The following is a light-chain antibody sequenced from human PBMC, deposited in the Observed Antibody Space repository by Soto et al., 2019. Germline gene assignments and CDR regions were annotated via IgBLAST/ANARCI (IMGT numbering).Light chain of an antibody. V-gene: IGLV2-8*01. CDR1: RSDVGGYNY. CDR3: SSFAGNNNLV. CDR2: EVS. Sequence: QSALTQPPSASGSPGQSVTITCTETRSDVGGYNYVSWYQQHPGKAPKLMISEVSKRPSGVPDRFSGSKSGNTASLTVSGLQAEDEADYYCSSFAGNNNLVFGGGTKLTVL. J-gene: IGLJ2*01.